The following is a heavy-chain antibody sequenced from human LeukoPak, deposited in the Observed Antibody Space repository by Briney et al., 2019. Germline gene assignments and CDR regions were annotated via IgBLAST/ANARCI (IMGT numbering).Heavy chain of an antibody. D-gene: IGHD6-19*01. J-gene: IGHJ3*02. V-gene: IGHV3-7*01. CDR1: GFTFSKYW. Sequence: GESLRLSCEASGFTFSKYWMSWVRQAPGKGLEWLADIKEDGSKEYFVDSVKGRFTISRDNAKNSVYLQMNSLRAEDTAVYYCARDLFSSGGDAFDIWGQGTMVTVSS. CDR3: ARDLFSSGGDAFDI. CDR2: IKEDGSKE.